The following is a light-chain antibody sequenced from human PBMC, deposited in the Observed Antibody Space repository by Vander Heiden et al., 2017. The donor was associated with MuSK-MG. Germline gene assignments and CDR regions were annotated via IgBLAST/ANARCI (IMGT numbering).Light chain of an antibody. V-gene: IGLV2-11*01. CDR1: SADVGAYNP. J-gene: IGLJ3*02. CDR2: HDD. Sequence: QSALTQPRSVSGSPGQSITISCTGTSADVGAYNPVSWYQQHPGKAPPLLLLHDDRRSAGAPGRFAGNTAGNAAPTTICGLQEEDAGDFYCAADAGGYLRVFGGGTQVTVL. CDR3: AADAGGYLRV.